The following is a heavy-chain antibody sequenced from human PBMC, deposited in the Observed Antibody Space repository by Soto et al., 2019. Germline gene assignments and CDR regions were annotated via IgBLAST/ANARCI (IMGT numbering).Heavy chain of an antibody. CDR3: ARRGTLSGRDAFDV. Sequence: RKISCRGSGYYSSSYWIAWVRQMSGKGLEWLGSVYVSDSETKYSPSFQGQVTISADKYTNTAYLYWSSLKASDTAMYYCARRGTLSGRDAFDVWGEGTMVTVSS. J-gene: IGHJ3*01. CDR1: GYYSSSYW. CDR2: VYVSDSET. V-gene: IGHV5-51*01. D-gene: IGHD5-12*01.